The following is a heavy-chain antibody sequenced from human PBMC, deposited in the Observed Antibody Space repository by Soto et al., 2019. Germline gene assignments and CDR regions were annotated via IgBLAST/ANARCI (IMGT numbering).Heavy chain of an antibody. CDR3: AREAYSYEPRYALYGMDV. D-gene: IGHD5-18*01. V-gene: IGHV1-3*01. J-gene: IGHJ6*02. CDR2: INAGNGNT. CDR1: GYTFTSYA. Sequence: ASVKVSCKASGYTFTSYAMHWVRQAPGQRLEWMGWINAGNGNTKYSQKFQGRVTITRDTSASTAYMELSSLRSEDTAVYCCAREAYSYEPRYALYGMDVWGQGTTVTVSS.